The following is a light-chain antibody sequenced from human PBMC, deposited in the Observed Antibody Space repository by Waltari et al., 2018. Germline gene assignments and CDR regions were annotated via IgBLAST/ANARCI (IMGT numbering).Light chain of an antibody. Sequence: GTSNDVGGYNYASWYQQHPGKAPKLMIYEVSNRPSGVSNRFSGSKSVNTASLTISGLQAEDEADYYCSSYTTSSTLVVFGGGTKLTVL. J-gene: IGLJ2*01. CDR1: SNDVGGYNY. CDR3: SSYTTSSTLVV. V-gene: IGLV2-14*01. CDR2: EVS.